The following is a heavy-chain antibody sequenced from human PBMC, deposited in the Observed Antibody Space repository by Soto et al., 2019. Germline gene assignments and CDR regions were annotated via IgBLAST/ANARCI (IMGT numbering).Heavy chain of an antibody. V-gene: IGHV3-53*01. CDR1: GFTVSSKY. CDR2: IWSAGLT. J-gene: IGHJ5*02. D-gene: IGHD2-15*01. CDR3: ARELPPDL. Sequence: GGSLRLSCAASGFTVSSKYMNWVRQAPGKGLELVSIIWSAGLTYYADSVRGRFTISRDISKNILFLQMNNLRAEDSAIYYCARELPPDLWGQGTLVTVS.